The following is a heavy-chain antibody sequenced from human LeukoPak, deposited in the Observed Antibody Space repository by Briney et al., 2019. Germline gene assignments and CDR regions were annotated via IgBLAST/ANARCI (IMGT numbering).Heavy chain of an antibody. CDR3: AKLMGYYDFWSGYSFDY. J-gene: IGHJ4*02. D-gene: IGHD3-3*01. Sequence: SETLSLTCAVSGYSIRSGYYWGWIRQPPGKGLEWIGSIYHSGSTYYNPSLKSRVTISVDTSKNQFSLKLSSVTAADTAVYYCAKLMGYYDFWSGYSFDYWGQGTLVTVSS. CDR1: GYSIRSGYY. CDR2: IYHSGST. V-gene: IGHV4-38-2*01.